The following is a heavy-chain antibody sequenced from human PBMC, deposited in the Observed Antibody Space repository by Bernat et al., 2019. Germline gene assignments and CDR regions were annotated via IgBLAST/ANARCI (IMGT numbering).Heavy chain of an antibody. J-gene: IGHJ4*02. CDR2: IYYSGST. V-gene: IGHV4-39*01. CDR3: ARMEWSGGPSFDY. Sequence: QLQLQESGPGLVKPSETLSLTCTVSGGSISSSSYYWGWIRQPPGKGLEWIGTIYYSGSTYYNPSLKSRVTISVDTSKNQFSLKLSSVTAADTAVYYCARMEWSGGPSFDYWGQGTLVTVSS. CDR1: GGSISSSSYY. D-gene: IGHD3-3*01.